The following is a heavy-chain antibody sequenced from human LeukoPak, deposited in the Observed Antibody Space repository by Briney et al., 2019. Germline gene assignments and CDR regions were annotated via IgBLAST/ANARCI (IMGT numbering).Heavy chain of an antibody. CDR1: GFTFSSNG. V-gene: IGHV3-30*02. Sequence: GGSLRLSCATSGFTFSSNGLHWVRQAPGKGLEWVAFIRYDGSNEYYADSVKGRLTISRDNSKNTLYLQMNSLRTEDTAVYYCAKTGYSGSAYGTWYFDYWGQGTLVSVSS. CDR3: AKTGYSGSAYGTWYFDY. D-gene: IGHD5-12*01. CDR2: IRYDGSNE. J-gene: IGHJ4*02.